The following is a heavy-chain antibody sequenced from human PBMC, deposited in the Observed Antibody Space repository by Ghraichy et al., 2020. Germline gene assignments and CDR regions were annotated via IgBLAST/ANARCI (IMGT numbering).Heavy chain of an antibody. V-gene: IGHV3-21*01. CDR2: ISHSNNYI. CDR3: ARARWGYSNSPRAFDY. D-gene: IGHD6-6*01. J-gene: IGHJ4*02. CDR1: GFTFSSYT. Sequence: GGSLRLSCAASGFTFSSYTMNWVHQAPGKGLEWVSSISHSNNYIYQPDSLKGRFTISRDNAKNSLYLQMNSLRAEDTAVYYCARARWGYSNSPRAFDYWGQGTLVTVSS.